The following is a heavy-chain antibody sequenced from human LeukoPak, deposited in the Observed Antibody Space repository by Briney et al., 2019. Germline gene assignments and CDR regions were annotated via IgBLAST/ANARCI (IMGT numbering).Heavy chain of an antibody. V-gene: IGHV4-59*01. Sequence: PSETLSLTYTVSGGSISSYYWSWIRQPPGKGLEWIGYIYYSGSTNYNPSLKSRVTISVDTSKNQFSLKLSSVTAADTAVYYCARGISYSSSPHFDYWGQGTLVTVSS. CDR2: IYYSGST. CDR1: GGSISSYY. J-gene: IGHJ4*02. D-gene: IGHD6-6*01. CDR3: ARGISYSSSPHFDY.